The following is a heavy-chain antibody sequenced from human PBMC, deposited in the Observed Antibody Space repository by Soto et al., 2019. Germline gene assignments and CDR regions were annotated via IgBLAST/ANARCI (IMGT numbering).Heavy chain of an antibody. Sequence: SETLSLTCTVSGGSISSSSYYWGWIRQPPGKGLEWIGSIYYSGSTYYNPSLKSRVTISVDTSKNQFSLKLSSVAAADTAVYYCARERDSYYYDSSDKGDYWGQGTLVTVSS. D-gene: IGHD3-22*01. V-gene: IGHV4-39*01. CDR1: GGSISSSSYY. J-gene: IGHJ4*02. CDR2: IYYSGST. CDR3: ARERDSYYYDSSDKGDY.